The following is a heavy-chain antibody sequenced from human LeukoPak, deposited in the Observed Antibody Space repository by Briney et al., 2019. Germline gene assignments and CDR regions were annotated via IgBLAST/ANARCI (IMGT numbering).Heavy chain of an antibody. D-gene: IGHD3-10*01. Sequence: PGGSLRLSCAASGFTFSSYSMNWVRPAPGKGLEWVSSISSSSSYIYYADSVKGRFTISRDNAKNSLYLQMNSLRAEDTAVYYCARDQVVRGVSGPNYYMDVWGKGTTVTVSS. J-gene: IGHJ6*03. V-gene: IGHV3-21*01. CDR1: GFTFSSYS. CDR3: ARDQVVRGVSGPNYYMDV. CDR2: ISSSSSYI.